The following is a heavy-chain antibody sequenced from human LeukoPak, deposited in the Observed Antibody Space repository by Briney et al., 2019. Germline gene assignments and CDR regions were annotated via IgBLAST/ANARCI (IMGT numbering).Heavy chain of an antibody. V-gene: IGHV4-39*01. Sequence: PSETLSLTCTVSGGSISSSSYYWGWIRQPPGKGLEWIGSIYYSGSTYYNPSLKSRVTISVDTSKNQFSLKLSSVTAADTAVYYCARGPTMIVVVPRGRYFDLWGRGTLVTVSS. CDR1: GGSISSSSYY. J-gene: IGHJ2*01. D-gene: IGHD3-22*01. CDR2: IYYSGST. CDR3: ARGPTMIVVVPRGRYFDL.